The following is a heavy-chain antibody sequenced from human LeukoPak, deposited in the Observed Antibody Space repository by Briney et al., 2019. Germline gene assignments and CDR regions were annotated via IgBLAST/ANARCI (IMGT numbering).Heavy chain of an antibody. D-gene: IGHD3-10*01. CDR1: GLTFSNAC. V-gene: IGHV3-23*01. CDR2: ISGSGGST. CDR3: AGRGSGSYFDY. Sequence: GGSLRLSCAASGLTFSNACMSWVRQAPGKGLQWVSTISGSGGSTYYADSVKGRFTISRDNSKNTLYLQINSLGAEDTAVYYCAGRGSGSYFDYWGQGTLVTVSS. J-gene: IGHJ4*02.